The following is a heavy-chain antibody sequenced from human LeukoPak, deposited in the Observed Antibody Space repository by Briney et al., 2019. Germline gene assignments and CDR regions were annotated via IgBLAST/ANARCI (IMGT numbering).Heavy chain of an antibody. D-gene: IGHD3-10*01. CDR1: GFTFTNYA. Sequence: GGSLRLSCAASGFTFTNYAMSWVRQAPGKGLEWVSAISGSGGDTYYADSVKGRFTISRGNFKNTLYLQMSSLRVEDTALFYCAKAVGRYFYGSGSYWDYWGQGNLVTVSS. J-gene: IGHJ4*02. V-gene: IGHV3-23*01. CDR3: AKAVGRYFYGSGSYWDY. CDR2: ISGSGGDT.